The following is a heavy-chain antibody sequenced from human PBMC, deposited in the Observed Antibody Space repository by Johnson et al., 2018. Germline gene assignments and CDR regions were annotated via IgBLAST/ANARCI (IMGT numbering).Heavy chain of an antibody. CDR1: GGSISSYY. J-gene: IGHJ6*03. CDR2: INYRGST. D-gene: IGHD3-3*01. CDR3: ARDHGRETLFGVEPTYYMDV. V-gene: IGHV4-59*01. Sequence: QVQLQESGPGLVKPSETLSLTCTVSGGSISSYYWTWIRQPPGKGLEWIGNINYRGSTNYNPSLKSRVTISVDTPKNQFSLKLSSVTAADPAVYYCARDHGRETLFGVEPTYYMDVWGKGTTVTVSS.